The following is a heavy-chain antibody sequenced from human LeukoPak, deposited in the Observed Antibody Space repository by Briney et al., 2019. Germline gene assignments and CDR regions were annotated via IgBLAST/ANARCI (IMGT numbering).Heavy chain of an antibody. CDR2: IKPDGSDR. Sequence: GGSLRLSCEASGFTFSIYWMSWVRQAPGKGPECVANIKPDGSDRYYVDSMKGRFTISRDNAKNLLYLQMNNLRAEDTAVYYCAREGFPPGVLHWGQGTLVTVSS. CDR3: AREGFPPGVLH. V-gene: IGHV3-7*01. J-gene: IGHJ1*01. D-gene: IGHD2-2*01. CDR1: GFTFSIYW.